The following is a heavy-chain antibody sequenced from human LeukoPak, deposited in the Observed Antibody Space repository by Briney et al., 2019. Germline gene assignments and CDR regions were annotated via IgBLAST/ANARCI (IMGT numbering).Heavy chain of an antibody. Sequence: SETLSLTCAVYGGSFSGYYWSWIRQPPEKGLEWIGYIYYSGGTKYNPSLKSRVTISLDTSKNQFSLKLKSVTAADTAVYYCARQGLPGDLWWFDPWGQGTLVTVSS. CDR3: ARQGLPGDLWWFDP. D-gene: IGHD4-17*01. J-gene: IGHJ5*02. CDR2: IYYSGGT. V-gene: IGHV4-59*01. CDR1: GGSFSGYY.